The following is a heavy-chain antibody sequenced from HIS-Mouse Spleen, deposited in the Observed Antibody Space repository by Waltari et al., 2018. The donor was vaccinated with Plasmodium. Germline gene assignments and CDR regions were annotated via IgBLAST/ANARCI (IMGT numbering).Heavy chain of an antibody. CDR2: IYYSGST. CDR1: GGSLSRRSYY. V-gene: IGHV4-39*01. CDR3: ARRGGSYYYFDY. J-gene: IGHJ4*02. Sequence: QLQLQESGPGLVKPSETLSLTCTVSGGSLSRRSYYWGWSRQPPEKGLEWMGSIYYSGSTYYNPSLKSRVTISVDTSKNQFSLKLSSVTAADTAVYYCARRGGSYYYFDYWGQGTLVTVSS. D-gene: IGHD1-26*01.